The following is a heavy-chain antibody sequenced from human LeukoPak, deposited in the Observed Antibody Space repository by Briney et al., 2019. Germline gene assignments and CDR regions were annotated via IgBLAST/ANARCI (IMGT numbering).Heavy chain of an antibody. Sequence: ASVKVSCNVSGDTLTELSMHWVRQAPGKGLEWMGGLDPEDGETIYAQKFQGRVTMTEDTSTDTAYMELSSLRSEDTAVNYCATLYYYHSSGQQGAFDIWGQGTMVTVSS. V-gene: IGHV1-24*01. J-gene: IGHJ3*02. CDR3: ATLYYYHSSGQQGAFDI. D-gene: IGHD3-22*01. CDR2: LDPEDGET. CDR1: GDTLTELS.